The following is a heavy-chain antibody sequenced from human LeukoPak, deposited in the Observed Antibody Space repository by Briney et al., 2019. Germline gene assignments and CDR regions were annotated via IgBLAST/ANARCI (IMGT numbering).Heavy chain of an antibody. CDR1: GGSFNYSF. D-gene: IGHD7-27*01. CDR3: AGPDCLTAARYNCFDS. Sequence: ETLSLTSTVDGGSFNYSFWSWIRPSPRKGVEVVGKSDHVGSTNFTPSLGNRVSMSVKPPKNKISLKSTSVSAADTAVYYVAGPDCLTAARYNCFDSWGQGHRAPVSS. V-gene: IGHV4-34*01. J-gene: IGHJ5*01. CDR2: SDHVGST.